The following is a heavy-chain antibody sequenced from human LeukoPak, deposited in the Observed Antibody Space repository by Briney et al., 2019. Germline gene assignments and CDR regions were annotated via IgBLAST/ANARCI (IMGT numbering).Heavy chain of an antibody. V-gene: IGHV3-53*01. Sequence: PVGSLRLSCAASRFTPSDYYMSWIREAPGQGLEWVSVIYSGGSTYYADSVKGRFTISRDNSKNTLYLQMNSLRAEDTAVYYCEGSGSYGRMDVWGQGTTVTVSS. D-gene: IGHD3-10*01. CDR3: EGSGSYGRMDV. CDR2: IYSGGST. CDR1: RFTPSDYY. J-gene: IGHJ6*02.